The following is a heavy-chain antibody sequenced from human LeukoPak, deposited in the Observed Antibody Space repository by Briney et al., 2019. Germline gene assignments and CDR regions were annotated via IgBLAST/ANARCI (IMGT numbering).Heavy chain of an antibody. CDR2: VHDTGRS. Sequence: PSGALSLPCSVSGGSISGSNYNWGWIRQPPGEGLGWLGTVHDTGRSFYNPSLRGRTTVSVDTSKNELSLKLTSVTAADTAVYYCAREPDVWGQGILVIVSS. J-gene: IGHJ4*02. CDR3: AREPDV. V-gene: IGHV4-39*07. CDR1: GGSISGSNYN.